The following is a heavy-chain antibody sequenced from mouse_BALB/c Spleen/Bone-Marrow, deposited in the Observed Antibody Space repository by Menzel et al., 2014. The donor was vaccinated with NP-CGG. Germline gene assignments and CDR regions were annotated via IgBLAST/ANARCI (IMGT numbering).Heavy chain of an antibody. CDR2: ISSGGGYT. CDR3: ARQGNDYAAWFAY. D-gene: IGHD2-4*01. CDR1: GFTFSSYG. Sequence: EVNVVESGGDLVKPGGSLKLSCAASGFTFSSYGMSWVRQTPDKRLEWVATISSGGGYTYYPDSVKGRFTISRDNAKNTLYLQMSSLKSGDTAMYYCARQGNDYAAWFAYWGQGTLVTVSA. J-gene: IGHJ3*01. V-gene: IGHV5-6*01.